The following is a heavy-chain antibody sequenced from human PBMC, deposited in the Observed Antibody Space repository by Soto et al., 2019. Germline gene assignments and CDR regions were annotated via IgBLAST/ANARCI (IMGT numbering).Heavy chain of an antibody. CDR1: GGTFSNSA. D-gene: IGHD2-2*01. Sequence: QVQLVQSGAEVKKPGSSVKVSCKASGGTFSNSAISWVRQAPGQGLEWMGGIIPILGKANYAQKFQGRVSITADESTSTAYMELSSLRSEDTAVYYCARPYCSSTTCSYYHYYYDMDVWGQGTTVTVSS. CDR3: ARPYCSSTTCSYYHYYYDMDV. V-gene: IGHV1-69*01. J-gene: IGHJ6*02. CDR2: IIPILGKA.